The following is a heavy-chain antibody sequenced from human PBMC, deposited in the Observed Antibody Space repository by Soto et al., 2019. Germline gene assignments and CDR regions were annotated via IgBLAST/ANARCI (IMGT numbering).Heavy chain of an antibody. CDR1: GGTFSRYT. CDR3: ASHFTGVLVLGASPPGGDNYGWDV. CDR2: IIPILDIP. D-gene: IGHD2-15*01. V-gene: IGHV1-69*02. Sequence: QVQLVQSGAEVKKPGSSVKVSCKASGGTFSRYTTSWVRQAPGQGLEWMGRIIPILDIPNYAQNFQGRVTITAAKSTSTAYMELSSLRSDDTAVYYCASHFTGVLVLGASPPGGDNYGWDVWGQGTTVTVSS. J-gene: IGHJ6*02.